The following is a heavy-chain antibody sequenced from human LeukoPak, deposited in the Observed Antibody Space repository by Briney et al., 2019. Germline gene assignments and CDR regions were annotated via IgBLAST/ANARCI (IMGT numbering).Heavy chain of an antibody. D-gene: IGHD6-19*01. CDR1: GFTFSSYS. CDR3: ARGPPRATIWSSCSAHSSGWYRACSNWFDP. CDR2: ISSSSSYI. J-gene: IGHJ5*02. Sequence: GGSLRLSCAASGFTFSSYSMNWVRQAPGKGLEWVSSISSSSSYIYYADSVKGRFTISRDNAKNSLHLQMNSLRAEDTAVYYCARGPPRATIWSSCSAHSSGWYRACSNWFDPGGQGTPVTAAS. V-gene: IGHV3-21*01.